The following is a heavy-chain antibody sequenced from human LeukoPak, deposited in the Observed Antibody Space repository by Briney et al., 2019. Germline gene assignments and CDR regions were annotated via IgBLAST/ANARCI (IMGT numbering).Heavy chain of an antibody. CDR3: ARGRWLQFRYFDY. CDR2: INHSGST. J-gene: IGHJ4*02. CDR1: GGSFSDYY. Sequence: SETLSLTCAVYGGSFSDYYWSWIRQPPGKGLEWIGEINHSGSTNYNPSLKSRVTISVDTSKNQFSLKLSSVTAADTAVYYCARGRWLQFRYFDYWGQGTLVTVSS. V-gene: IGHV4-34*01. D-gene: IGHD5-24*01.